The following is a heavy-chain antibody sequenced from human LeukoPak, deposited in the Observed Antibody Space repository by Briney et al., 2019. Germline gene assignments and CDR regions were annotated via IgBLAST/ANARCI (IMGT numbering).Heavy chain of an antibody. CDR2: ISSTSRSSYI. V-gene: IGHV3-21*01. Sequence: AGGSLRLSCAASGFSFGSYSMNWVRQAPGKGLEWVSSISSTSRSSYIFYAESVEGRFTISRDNTKTSLYLQMNSLRAEDTAVYYCARVGVVGATTGYGYWGQGTLVTVSS. J-gene: IGHJ4*02. CDR1: GFSFGSYS. D-gene: IGHD1-26*01. CDR3: ARVGVVGATTGYGY.